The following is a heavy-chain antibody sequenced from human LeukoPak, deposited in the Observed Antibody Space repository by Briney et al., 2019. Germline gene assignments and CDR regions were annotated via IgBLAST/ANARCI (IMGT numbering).Heavy chain of an antibody. V-gene: IGHV4-4*07. CDR3: AREEYFQDSNGYSYYFHY. CDR1: GGSIGWDY. CDR2: IYKSGST. Sequence: PSETLSLTCTVSGGSIGWDYWSWIRQSAGKGLEWIGRIYKSGSTNYNPSFRSRVTMSVDTSKNQFSLSVTSVTAADTAVYYCAREEYFQDSNGYSYYFHYWGQGSLVTVSS. D-gene: IGHD3-22*01. J-gene: IGHJ4*02.